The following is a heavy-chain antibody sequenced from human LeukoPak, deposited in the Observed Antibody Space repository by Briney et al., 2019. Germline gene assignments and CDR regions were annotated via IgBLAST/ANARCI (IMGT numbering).Heavy chain of an antibody. CDR3: AYLSSGWYSPFDY. Sequence: ASVKVSCTASGYTFTIYGISWVRQAPGQGLEWMGWISAYNGNTNYAQKLQGRVTMTTDTSTSTAYMELRSLRSDDTAVYYCAYLSSGWYSPFDYWGQGTLVTVSS. J-gene: IGHJ4*02. D-gene: IGHD6-13*01. CDR1: GYTFTIYG. V-gene: IGHV1-18*01. CDR2: ISAYNGNT.